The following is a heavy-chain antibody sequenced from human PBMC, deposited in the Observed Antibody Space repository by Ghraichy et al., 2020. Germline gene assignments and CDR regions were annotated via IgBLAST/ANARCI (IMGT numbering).Heavy chain of an antibody. V-gene: IGHV4-34*01. CDR2: INHSGST. Sequence: SETLSLTCAVYGGSFSGYYWSWIRQPPGKGPEWIGEINHSGSTNYTPSLKSRLTISVDTSKNQFSLKLSSVTAADTAVYYCAVTYYDFWSGSPQRYFDYWGQGSLVTVSS. J-gene: IGHJ4*02. CDR3: AVTYYDFWSGSPQRYFDY. D-gene: IGHD3-3*01. CDR1: GGSFSGYY.